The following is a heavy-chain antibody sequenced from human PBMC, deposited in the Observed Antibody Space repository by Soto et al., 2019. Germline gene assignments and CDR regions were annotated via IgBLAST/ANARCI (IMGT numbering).Heavy chain of an antibody. Sequence: QVQLVESGGGEVQPGRSLTISCAASGFTFSTYGMHWVRQTPGKGLEWVAVISYDGTNKFYSDSVKGRFTISCDNFKNTLSLQMNSLRADDTAVYSCAKDLQSYGDYDYYCYGMDVWGLGTRVTVSS. CDR3: AKDLQSYGDYDYYCYGMDV. D-gene: IGHD4-17*01. CDR2: ISYDGTNK. J-gene: IGHJ6*02. CDR1: GFTFSTYG. V-gene: IGHV3-30*18.